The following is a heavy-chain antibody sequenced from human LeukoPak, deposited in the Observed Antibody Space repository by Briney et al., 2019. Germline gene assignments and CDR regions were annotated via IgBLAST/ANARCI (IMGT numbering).Heavy chain of an antibody. J-gene: IGHJ6*04. CDR3: ARGDHYYYTMDV. CDR1: GGSISSYY. CDR2: IYSSGST. V-gene: IGHV4-59*01. Sequence: SETLSLTCTVSGGSISSYYWSWIRQPPGGGLEWIGYIYSSGSTNYNPSLKSRVTISVDTSKNQFSLKLTSMTAADTAVYYCARGDHYYYTMDVWGKGTTVTVSS. D-gene: IGHD2-21*02.